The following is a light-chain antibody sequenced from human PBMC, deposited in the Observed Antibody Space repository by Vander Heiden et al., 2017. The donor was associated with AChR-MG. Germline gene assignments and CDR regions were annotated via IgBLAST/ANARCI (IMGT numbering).Light chain of an antibody. V-gene: IGKV2-30*02. Sequence: DVVLTQSPLSLPFTLAQPASISCRSRQSLVQRHGATSFNSSQPRPGQSPPPPLHKVSNRDSGVADRFSGRGSGTDCTLKISRVEPEDVGVYCCVQSTHWPGTFGGGTKVEI. CDR2: KVS. CDR1: QSLVQRHGATS. CDR3: VQSTHWPGT. J-gene: IGKJ4*01.